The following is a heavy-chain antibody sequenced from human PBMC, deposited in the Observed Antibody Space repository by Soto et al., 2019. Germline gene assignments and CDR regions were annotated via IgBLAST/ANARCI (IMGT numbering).Heavy chain of an antibody. V-gene: IGHV3-33*01. CDR1: GFTFSSYG. Sequence: GGSLRLSCAASGFTFSSYGMHWVRQAPGKGLEWVAVIWYDGSNKYYADSVKGRFTISRDNSKNTLYLQMNSLRAEDTAVYYCARGVEYSSSSYYYSGMDVRGQGTTVTVSS. CDR2: IWYDGSNK. D-gene: IGHD6-6*01. CDR3: ARGVEYSSSSYYYSGMDV. J-gene: IGHJ6*02.